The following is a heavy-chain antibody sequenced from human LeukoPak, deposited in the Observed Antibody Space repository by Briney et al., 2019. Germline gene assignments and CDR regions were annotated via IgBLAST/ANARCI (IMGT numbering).Heavy chain of an antibody. CDR1: GFTFSSYG. J-gene: IGHJ5*02. D-gene: IGHD3-9*01. CDR2: IRYDGSNK. V-gene: IGHV3-30*02. Sequence: GGSLRLSCAASGFTFSSYGMHWVRQAPGKGLEWVAFIRYDGSNKYYADSVKGRFTISRDNSKSTLYLQMNSLRAEDTAVYYCTKDGYFDWLSTAWGQGTLVTVSS. CDR3: TKDGYFDWLSTA.